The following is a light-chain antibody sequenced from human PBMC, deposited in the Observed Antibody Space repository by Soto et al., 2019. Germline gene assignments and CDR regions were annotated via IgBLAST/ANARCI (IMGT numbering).Light chain of an antibody. V-gene: IGLV2-18*02. J-gene: IGLJ3*02. CDR1: SSDVGLYNR. CDR3: TSYTSSRTWV. CDR2: EVT. Sequence: QSALTQPPSVSGSPGQSVTISCTGTSSDVGLYNRVSWYQQPPGTAPKLMIYEVTNRPSGVPNRFSASKSGNTASLTISGLQAEGEGEYYCTSYTSSRTWVFGGGTKVTVL.